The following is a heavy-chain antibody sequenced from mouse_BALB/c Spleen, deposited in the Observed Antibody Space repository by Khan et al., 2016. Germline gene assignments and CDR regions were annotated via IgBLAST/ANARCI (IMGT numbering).Heavy chain of an antibody. Sequence: EVQLQESGPGLVKPSQSLSLTCTVTDYSITSDYAWNWIRQFPGNKLEWMGYISYSGSTNYTPSLKSRISITRDTSKNQFFLQLNSVTTEDTATYYCARRYYRYDDALDYWGQGTSVTVSS. J-gene: IGHJ4*01. CDR3: ARRYYRYDDALDY. CDR1: DYSITSDYA. D-gene: IGHD2-14*01. V-gene: IGHV3-2*02. CDR2: ISYSGST.